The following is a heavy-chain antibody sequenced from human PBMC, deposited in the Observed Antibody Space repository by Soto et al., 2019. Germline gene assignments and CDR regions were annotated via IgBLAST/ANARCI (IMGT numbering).Heavy chain of an antibody. D-gene: IGHD3-16*01. CDR2: ILYDASTK. CDR3: ARVQVPFMSEEYPFDI. CDR1: GFPFSNYV. Sequence: QLVESGGGVVQPGRSLSLSCAASGFPFSNYVIHWVRQAPGKGLEWVAMILYDASTKHYADSVKGRFTISRDNSENTVYLEMNSLRADDTAVYYCARVQVPFMSEEYPFDIWGQGTMVTVSS. V-gene: IGHV3-30*03. J-gene: IGHJ3*02.